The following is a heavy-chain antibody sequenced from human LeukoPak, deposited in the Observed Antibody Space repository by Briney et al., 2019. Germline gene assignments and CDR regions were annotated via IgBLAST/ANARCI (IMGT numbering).Heavy chain of an antibody. CDR1: GFTFSNYA. J-gene: IGHJ3*02. Sequence: PGGSLRLSCAASGFTFSNYAMHWVRQAPGKGLEWVAVISYDGSNKYYADSVKGRFTISRDNSKNTLYLQMNSLRAEDTAVYYCAKGGRYYYDSSGYSDAFDIWGQGTMVTVSS. CDR3: AKGGRYYYDSSGYSDAFDI. V-gene: IGHV3-30*04. CDR2: ISYDGSNK. D-gene: IGHD3-22*01.